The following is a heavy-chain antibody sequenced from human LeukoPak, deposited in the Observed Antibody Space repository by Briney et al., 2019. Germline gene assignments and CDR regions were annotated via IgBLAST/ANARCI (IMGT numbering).Heavy chain of an antibody. CDR3: ARSSEVRGVIITSGFDP. Sequence: VASVKVSCKASGYTFTSYYMHWVRQAPGQGLEWMGIINPSGGSTSYAQKFQGRVTMTRDMSTSTVYMELSSLRSDDTAVYYCARSSEVRGVIITSGFDPWGQGTLVTVSS. CDR2: INPSGGST. V-gene: IGHV1-46*01. J-gene: IGHJ5*02. D-gene: IGHD3-10*01. CDR1: GYTFTSYY.